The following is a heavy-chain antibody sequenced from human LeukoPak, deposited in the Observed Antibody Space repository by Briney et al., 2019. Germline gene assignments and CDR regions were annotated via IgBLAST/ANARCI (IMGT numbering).Heavy chain of an antibody. V-gene: IGHV4-39*02. CDR1: GGSISSSSYY. Sequence: LETLSLTCTVSGGSISSSSYYWAWVRQPPGKGLEWVGSINYSGNTYYNPSLKSRVTISVDTSKSQFFLKLSSVTAADTAVYYCARDRYYYDSSGYYYGGLDYWGQGTLVTVSS. CDR3: ARDRYYYDSSGYYYGGLDY. J-gene: IGHJ4*02. CDR2: INYSGNT. D-gene: IGHD3-22*01.